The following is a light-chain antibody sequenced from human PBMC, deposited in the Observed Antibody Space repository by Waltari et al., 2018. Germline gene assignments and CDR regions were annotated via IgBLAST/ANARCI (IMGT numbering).Light chain of an antibody. V-gene: IGLV1-51*01. CDR3: GSWDSSLRAWV. Sequence: QSVLTQPPSVSAAPGQKVSISCSGSNFNIGSNHLSWYQHLPGTAPKLLIYDNNEGPSGIPARFAGSKSGTSGTLGITGLQTGDEGDYYCGSWDSSLRAWVFGGGTKLTVL. CDR2: DNN. J-gene: IGLJ3*02. CDR1: NFNIGSNH.